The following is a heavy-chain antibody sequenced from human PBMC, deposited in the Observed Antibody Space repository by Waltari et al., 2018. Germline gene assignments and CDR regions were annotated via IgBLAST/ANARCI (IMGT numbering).Heavy chain of an antibody. CDR2: INHSGST. CDR1: GGSFSGYY. CDR3: ARVVGHSSGRLYYYYYYGMDV. D-gene: IGHD6-25*01. Sequence: QVQLQQWGAGLLKPSETLSLTCAVYGGSFSGYYWSWIRQPPGKGRGWIGEINHSGSTTFNPSLKSRVTISVDTSKNQFSLKLSSVTAADTAVYYCARVVGHSSGRLYYYYYYGMDVWGQGTTVTVSS. V-gene: IGHV4-34*01. J-gene: IGHJ6*02.